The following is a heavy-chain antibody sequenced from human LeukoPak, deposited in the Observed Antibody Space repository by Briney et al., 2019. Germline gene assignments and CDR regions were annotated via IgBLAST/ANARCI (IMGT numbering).Heavy chain of an antibody. Sequence: PSETLSLTCAVYGGSFSGYYWSWIRQPPGKGLEWIGEINHSGSTNYNPSLKSRVTISVDTSKNQFSLKLSSVTAADTAVYYCARVNRYYDSSGYRLDYWGLGTLVTVSS. V-gene: IGHV4-34*01. CDR2: INHSGST. CDR3: ARVNRYYDSSGYRLDY. D-gene: IGHD3-22*01. CDR1: GGSFSGYY. J-gene: IGHJ4*02.